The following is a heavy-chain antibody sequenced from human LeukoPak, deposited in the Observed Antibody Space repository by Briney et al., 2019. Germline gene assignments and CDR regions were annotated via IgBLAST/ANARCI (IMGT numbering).Heavy chain of an antibody. Sequence: PGGSLRLSCAASGFTFSSYSMNWVRQAPGKGLEWVSYITSTSSTIYYADSVKGRFTISRDNAKNSLYLQMNSLRAEDTAVYYCSKSWGAAQGDWGQGTLVPVSS. CDR2: ITSTSSTI. CDR3: SKSWGAAQGD. CDR1: GFTFSSYS. V-gene: IGHV3-48*01. J-gene: IGHJ4*02. D-gene: IGHD3-16*01.